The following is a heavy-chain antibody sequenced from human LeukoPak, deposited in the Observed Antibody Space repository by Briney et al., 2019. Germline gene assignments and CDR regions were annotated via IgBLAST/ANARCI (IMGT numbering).Heavy chain of an antibody. J-gene: IGHJ4*02. CDR2: IYYTGST. D-gene: IGHD3-3*01. V-gene: IGHV4-39*01. CDR1: GGSISNSRYY. CDR3: ARTNTIFGTGEDDS. Sequence: PSETLSLTCTVSGGSISNSRYYWGWIRQPPGKGLEWIGTIYYTGSTYYNPSLKSRVTTSVDTSNNQLSLKLTSVTAADTAVYYCARTNTIFGTGEDDSWGQGTPVTVSS.